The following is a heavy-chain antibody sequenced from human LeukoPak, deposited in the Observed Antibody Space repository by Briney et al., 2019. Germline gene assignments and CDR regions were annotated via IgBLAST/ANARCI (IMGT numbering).Heavy chain of an antibody. CDR2: IYYSGST. V-gene: IGHV4-59*01. CDR1: GGSISSYY. Sequence: SETLSLTCTVSGGSISSYYWSWIRQPPGKGLEWIGYIYYSGSTNHNPSLKSRVTISLDTSKNQFSLKLSSVTAADTAVYYCARDPGPILTGYYAPYYFDYWGQGTLVTVSS. D-gene: IGHD3-9*01. J-gene: IGHJ4*02. CDR3: ARDPGPILTGYYAPYYFDY.